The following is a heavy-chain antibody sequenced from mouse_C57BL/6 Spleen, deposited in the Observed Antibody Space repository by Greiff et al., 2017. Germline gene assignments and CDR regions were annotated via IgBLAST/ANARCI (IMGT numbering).Heavy chain of an antibody. CDR3: ARDNYAMDY. CDR1: GYTFTDYY. Sequence: EVQLQQSGPELVKPGASVKISCKASGYTFTDYYMNWVKQSHGQSLEWIGDINPNNGGTSYNQKFKGKATLTVDKSSSTAYMELRSLTSEDSAVYYCARDNYAMDYWGQGTSVTVSS. CDR2: INPNNGGT. J-gene: IGHJ4*01. V-gene: IGHV1-26*01.